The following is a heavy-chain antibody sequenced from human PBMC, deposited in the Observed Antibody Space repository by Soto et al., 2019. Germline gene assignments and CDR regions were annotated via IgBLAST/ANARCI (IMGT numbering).Heavy chain of an antibody. D-gene: IGHD2-2*02. Sequence: PGGSLRLSCAASGFTFSSYAMHWVRQAPGKGLEWVAVISYDGSNKYYADSVKGRFTISRDNSKTTLYLQMNSLRAEDTAVYYCARGVNIVVVPAAIRGRDITGTHGMDVWGQGTTVTVSS. J-gene: IGHJ6*02. CDR3: ARGVNIVVVPAAIRGRDITGTHGMDV. CDR2: ISYDGSNK. V-gene: IGHV3-30-3*01. CDR1: GFTFSSYA.